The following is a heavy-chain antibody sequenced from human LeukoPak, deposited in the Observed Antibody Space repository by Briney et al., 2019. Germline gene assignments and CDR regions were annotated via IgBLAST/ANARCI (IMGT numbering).Heavy chain of an antibody. CDR3: ARGGFWSGLRYFDY. D-gene: IGHD3-3*01. CDR2: IIPIFGTA. Sequence: SVKVSCKASGGTFSSYAISWVRQAPGQGLKWMGGIIPIFGTANYAQKFQGRVTITADESTSTAYMELSSLRSEDTAVYYCARGGFWSGLRYFDYWGQGTLVTVPS. CDR1: GGTFSSYA. V-gene: IGHV1-69*13. J-gene: IGHJ4*02.